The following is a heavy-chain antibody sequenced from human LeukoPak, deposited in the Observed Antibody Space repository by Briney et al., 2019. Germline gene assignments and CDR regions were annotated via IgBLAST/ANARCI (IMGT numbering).Heavy chain of an antibody. CDR2: ISADGATT. CDR3: AKATGSGSFLVDY. CDR1: AFTFENFA. Sequence: GGSLRLSCAASAFTFENFAMHWVRQGPRKGLEWGSLISADGATTHYTDSVKGRFTVSGDNSKNSLFLQMNSLRTEDTAFYYCAKATGSGSFLVDYLGQGTLVTVSS. D-gene: IGHD3-10*01. V-gene: IGHV3-43*02. J-gene: IGHJ4*02.